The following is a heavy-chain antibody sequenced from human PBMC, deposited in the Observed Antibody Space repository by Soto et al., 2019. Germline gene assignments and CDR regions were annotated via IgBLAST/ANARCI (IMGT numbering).Heavy chain of an antibody. CDR2: IWYDGSST. CDR3: AKDRTFGESYNPLFDH. CDR1: GFTFRNYG. V-gene: IGHV3-33*06. D-gene: IGHD3-10*01. J-gene: IGHJ4*02. Sequence: QVHLVESGGGVVQPGTSLRLSCVASGFTFRNYGMHWVRQAPGEGLECVATIWYDGSSTDYADSVKGRFTISRDNSKNTVFLQMNSLRVEDTAVYYCAKDRTFGESYNPLFDHWGQGTLVTVSP.